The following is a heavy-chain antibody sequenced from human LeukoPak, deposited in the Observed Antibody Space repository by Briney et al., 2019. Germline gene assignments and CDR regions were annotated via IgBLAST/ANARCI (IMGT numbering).Heavy chain of an antibody. V-gene: IGHV5-51*01. CDR3: ARSREYYYGSGSYSYYYYGMDV. CDR2: IYPGDSET. D-gene: IGHD3-10*01. CDR1: GYDFTTYW. J-gene: IGHJ6*02. Sequence: GESLKISCKGSGYDFTTYWIGWVRQMPGKGLEWMGIIYPGDSETRYSPSFQGQVTISVDKSISTAYLQWSSLKASDTAMYYCARSREYYYGSGSYSYYYYGMDVWGQGTTVTVSS.